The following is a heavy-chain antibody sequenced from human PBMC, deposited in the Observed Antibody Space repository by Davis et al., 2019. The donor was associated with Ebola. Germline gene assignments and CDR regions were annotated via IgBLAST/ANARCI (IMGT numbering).Heavy chain of an antibody. CDR1: GFTFSSYG. V-gene: IGHV3-30*18. Sequence: GESLKISCAASGFTFSSYGMHWVRQAPGKGLEWVAVISYDGSNKYYADSVKGRFTISRDNSNSTLFLQMNSLRAEDTAVYYCAKQLFWFGEETTWGQGTLVAVSS. D-gene: IGHD3-10*01. CDR3: AKQLFWFGEETT. J-gene: IGHJ5*02. CDR2: ISYDGSNK.